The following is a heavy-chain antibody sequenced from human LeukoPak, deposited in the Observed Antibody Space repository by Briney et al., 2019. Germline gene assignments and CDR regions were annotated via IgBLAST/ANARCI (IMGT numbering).Heavy chain of an antibody. Sequence: SQTLSLTCTVSGGSISSGGYCWSRIRQHPGKGLEWIGYIYGNGGTYYNPSLKSRVTMSVDTSKNQFSLKLTSVAAADTAVYFCARGISTGYYFDYWGQGTLVTVSS. CDR2: IYGNGGT. D-gene: IGHD3-22*01. J-gene: IGHJ4*02. V-gene: IGHV4-31*03. CDR1: GGSISSGGYC. CDR3: ARGISTGYYFDY.